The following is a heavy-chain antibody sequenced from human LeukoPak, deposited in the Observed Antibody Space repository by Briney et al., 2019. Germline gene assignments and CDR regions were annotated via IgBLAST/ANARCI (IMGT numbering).Heavy chain of an antibody. CDR2: ISYDGNNK. CDR3: AKDRGSSIESDGYFDY. CDR1: GFSFSSFA. Sequence: TGGSLRLSCAASGFSFSSFAMHWVRQAPGKGLEWVAVISYDGNNKYYADSVKGRFTISRDNSKNTLYLQMNSLRAEDTAVYYCAKDRGSSIESDGYFDYWGQGTLVTVSS. D-gene: IGHD1-26*01. V-gene: IGHV3-30*18. J-gene: IGHJ4*02.